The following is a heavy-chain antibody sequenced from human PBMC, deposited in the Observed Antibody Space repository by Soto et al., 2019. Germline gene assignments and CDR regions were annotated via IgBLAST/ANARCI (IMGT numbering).Heavy chain of an antibody. V-gene: IGHV3-15*01. D-gene: IGHD3-9*01. CDR2: IKRLTDGGAT. J-gene: IGHJ5*02. CDR1: RFSFSNAW. CDR3: SANLHDNCFEP. Sequence: GGTLRLSCATSRFSFSNAWTNWVRQAPGRGLEWVGRIKRLTDGGATDYAAPVKGRFTITRDDSKDTLYLHMNNLKTEDTAMYFCSANLHDNCFEPWRQGTLVRVSS.